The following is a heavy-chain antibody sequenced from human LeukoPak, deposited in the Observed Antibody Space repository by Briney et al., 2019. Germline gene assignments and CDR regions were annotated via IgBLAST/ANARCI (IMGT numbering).Heavy chain of an antibody. D-gene: IGHD6-19*01. CDR3: ASSIAVAVRSFDY. Sequence: SQTLSLTCTVSGGSISSGGYYWSWIRQPPGKGLEWIGYIYYSGSTNYNPSLKSRVTISVDTSKNQFSLKLSSVTAADTAVYYCASSIAVAVRSFDYWGQGTLVTVSS. V-gene: IGHV4-61*08. CDR1: GGSISSGGYY. CDR2: IYYSGST. J-gene: IGHJ4*02.